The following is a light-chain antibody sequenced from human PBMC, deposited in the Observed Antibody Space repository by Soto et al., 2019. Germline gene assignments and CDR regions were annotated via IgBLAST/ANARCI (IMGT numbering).Light chain of an antibody. V-gene: IGKV3D-20*01. Sequence: EIVLTQSPATLSLSPGERATLSCGASQSVSSSYLAWYQQKPGLAPRLLIYDASSRATGIPDRLSGSGSGTHFTLTSSKLEPKDFAVYYWQKYGSSPITFGQGTRLEI. CDR3: QKYGSSPIT. CDR1: QSVSSSY. J-gene: IGKJ5*01. CDR2: DAS.